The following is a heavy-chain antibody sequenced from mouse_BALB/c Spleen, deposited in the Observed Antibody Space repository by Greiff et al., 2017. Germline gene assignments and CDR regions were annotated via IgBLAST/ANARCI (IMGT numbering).Heavy chain of an antibody. CDR2: INPYNGDT. D-gene: IGHD2-14*01. Sequence: EVQRVESGPELVKPGASVKISCKASGYSFTGYFMNWVMQSHGKSLEWIGRINPYNGDTFYNQKFKGKATLTVDKSSSTAHMELRSLASEDSAVYYCARRDDGTYYAMDYWGQGTSVTVSS. J-gene: IGHJ4*01. V-gene: IGHV1-20*02. CDR1: GYSFTGYF. CDR3: ARRDDGTYYAMDY.